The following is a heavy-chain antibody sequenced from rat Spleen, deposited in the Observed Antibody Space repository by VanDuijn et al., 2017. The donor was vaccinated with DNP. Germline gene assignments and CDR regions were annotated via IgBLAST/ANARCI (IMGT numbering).Heavy chain of an antibody. V-gene: IGHV5-29*01. D-gene: IGHD1-7*01. CDR2: ISYDGSST. Sequence: EVQLVESDGGLVQPGRSLKLSCAASGFTFSDYYMAWVRQAPTKGLEWVATISYDGSSTYYRDSVKVRFTISRDNTKGTLYLQMDSLRSEDTATYYVATGYYGYWFTYWGQGTLVTVSS. J-gene: IGHJ3*01. CDR3: ATGYYGYWFTY. CDR1: GFTFSDYY.